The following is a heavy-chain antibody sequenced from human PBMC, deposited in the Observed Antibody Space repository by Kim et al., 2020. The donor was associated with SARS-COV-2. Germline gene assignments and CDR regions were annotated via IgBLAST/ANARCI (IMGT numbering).Heavy chain of an antibody. CDR2: ITAGGGGSK. Sequence: GGSLRLSCAASGFTFNSFAMNWVRQAPGKGLEWVSSITAGGGGSKFYADSVKGRFTISRDSSRNTLDLQMDSLRAEDTVVYYCAKSPPSGWLFDLWGQGALVSVSS. V-gene: IGHV3-23*01. J-gene: IGHJ4*02. CDR3: AKSPPSGWLFDL. D-gene: IGHD6-19*01. CDR1: GFTFNSFA.